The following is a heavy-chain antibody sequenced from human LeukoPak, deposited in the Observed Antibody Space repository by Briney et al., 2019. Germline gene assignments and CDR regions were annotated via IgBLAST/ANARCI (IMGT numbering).Heavy chain of an antibody. CDR3: AKFTMTSRDLDY. V-gene: IGHV3-74*01. CDR2: INSDGGTT. Sequence: PGGSLRLSCAASGFTFSSYWMHWVRQAPGKGLVWVSRINSDGGTTTYADSVKGRFTISRDNAKNTLYLQMNSLRAEDTAVYYCAKFTMTSRDLDYWGQGTLVTVSS. D-gene: IGHD3-22*01. CDR1: GFTFSSYW. J-gene: IGHJ4*02.